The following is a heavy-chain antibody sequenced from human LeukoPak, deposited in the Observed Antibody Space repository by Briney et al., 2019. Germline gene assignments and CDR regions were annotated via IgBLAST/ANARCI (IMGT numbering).Heavy chain of an antibody. V-gene: IGHV4-4*02. J-gene: IGHJ4*02. CDR2: IYHSGST. D-gene: IGHD2-15*01. Sequence: SETLSLTCAVSGGSISSCNRWSWVRQPPGKGLEWIGEIYHSGSTNYNPSLKSRVTISVDKSKNQFSLKLSSVTAADTAVYYCARAYCSGGSCYLVDYWGQGTLVTVSS. CDR3: ARAYCSGGSCYLVDY. CDR1: GGSISSCNR.